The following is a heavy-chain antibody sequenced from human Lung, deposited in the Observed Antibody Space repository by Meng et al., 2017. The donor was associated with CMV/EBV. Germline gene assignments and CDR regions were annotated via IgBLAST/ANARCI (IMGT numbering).Heavy chain of an antibody. D-gene: IGHD6-13*01. CDR1: GFTFSSYW. V-gene: IGHV3-7*01. CDR3: ARGEWQQLVEYFFDY. J-gene: IGHJ4*02. CDR2: IKQDGSEI. Sequence: GESLKISCAASGFTFSSYWMSWVRQAPGKGLEWVANIKQDGSEIYFVDSVKGRFTISRENAKNSLYLQMNSLRAEDTAVYYCARGEWQQLVEYFFDYWGQGTLVTVSS.